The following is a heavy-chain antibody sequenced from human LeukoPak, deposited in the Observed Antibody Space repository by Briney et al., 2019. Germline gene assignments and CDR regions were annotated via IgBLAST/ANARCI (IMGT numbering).Heavy chain of an antibody. V-gene: IGHV3-9*01. CDR1: GFTFDDYA. CDR2: ISWNSGSI. J-gene: IGHJ4*02. Sequence: GRSLRLSCATSGFTFDDYAMHWVRQAPGKGLDWVSGISWNSGSIGYADSVKGRFTISRDNAKNSLYLQMNSLRAEDTALYYCAIAQPYYDSSGYYSLDYWGQGTLVTVSS. CDR3: AIAQPYYDSSGYYSLDY. D-gene: IGHD3-22*01.